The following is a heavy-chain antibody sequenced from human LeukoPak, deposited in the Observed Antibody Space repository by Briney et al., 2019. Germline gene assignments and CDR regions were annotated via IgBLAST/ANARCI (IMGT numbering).Heavy chain of an antibody. V-gene: IGHV3-66*01. CDR1: GFTVSSNY. CDR3: ARDTAAANRRLWYFDL. D-gene: IGHD6-13*01. CDR2: IYSGGST. J-gene: IGHJ2*01. Sequence: PGGSLRLSCAASGFTVSSNYMSWVRQAPGKGLEWVSVIYSGGSTYYADSVKGRFTISRDNSKNTLYLQMNSLRAEDTAVYYCARDTAAANRRLWYFDLWGRGTLVTVSS.